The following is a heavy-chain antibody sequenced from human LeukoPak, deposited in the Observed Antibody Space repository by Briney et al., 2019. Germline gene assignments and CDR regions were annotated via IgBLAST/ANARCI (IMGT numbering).Heavy chain of an antibody. V-gene: IGHV3-21*01. J-gene: IGHJ4*02. CDR3: ARAGGSTVSHSDY. CDR1: GFTSSSYS. Sequence: GGSLRLSCAASGFTSSSYSMNWIRQAPGKGLEWVSSISSSTSYIYYADSVKGRFTISKDNAKNSLYLQMNSLRAEDTAVYYCARAGGSTVSHSDYWGQGTLVTVSS. CDR2: ISSSTSYI. D-gene: IGHD4-17*01.